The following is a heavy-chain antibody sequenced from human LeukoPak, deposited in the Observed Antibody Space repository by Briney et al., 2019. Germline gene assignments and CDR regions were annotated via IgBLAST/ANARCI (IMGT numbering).Heavy chain of an antibody. Sequence: SETLSLTCTVSGGSISSYYWSWIRQPAGKGLEWIGRIYTSGSTNYNPSLKSRVTMSVDTSKNQFSLKLSSVTAADTAVYHCARGLTGYPTYYYYYYGMDVWGQGTTVTVSS. CDR2: IYTSGST. CDR3: ARGLTGYPTYYYYYYGMDV. D-gene: IGHD3-9*01. V-gene: IGHV4-4*07. J-gene: IGHJ6*02. CDR1: GGSISSYY.